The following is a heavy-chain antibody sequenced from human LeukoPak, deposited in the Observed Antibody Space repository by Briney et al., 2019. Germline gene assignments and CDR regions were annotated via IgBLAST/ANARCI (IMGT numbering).Heavy chain of an antibody. CDR3: TRLTQHYYDSSGYHDAFDI. Sequence: GGSLRLSCTASGFTFGDYAMSWFRQAPGKGLEWVGFIRSKAYGGTTEYAASVKGRFTISRDDSKSIAYLQMNSLKTEDTAVYYCTRLTQHYYDSSGYHDAFDIWGQGTMVTVSS. CDR2: IRSKAYGGTT. CDR1: GFTFGDYA. J-gene: IGHJ3*02. V-gene: IGHV3-49*03. D-gene: IGHD3-22*01.